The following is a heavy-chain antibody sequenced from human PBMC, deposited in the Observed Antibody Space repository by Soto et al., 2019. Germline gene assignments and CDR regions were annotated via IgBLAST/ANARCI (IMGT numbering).Heavy chain of an antibody. CDR2: ISYDGSNK. D-gene: IGHD6-13*01. J-gene: IGHJ1*01. V-gene: IGHV3-30-3*01. CDR3: ARERYSSSWHSLAEYFQH. Sequence: QVQLVESGGGVVQPGRSLRLSCAASGFTFSSYAMHWVRQAPGKGLEWVAVISYDGSNKYYADSVKGRFTISRDNSKNTLYLQMNSLRAEDTAVYYCARERYSSSWHSLAEYFQHWGQGTLVTVSS. CDR1: GFTFSSYA.